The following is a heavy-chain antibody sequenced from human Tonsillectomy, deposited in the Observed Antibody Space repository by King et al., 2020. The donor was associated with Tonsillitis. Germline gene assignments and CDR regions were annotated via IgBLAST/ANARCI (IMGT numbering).Heavy chain of an antibody. CDR2: INSDGSST. Sequence: VQLVESGGGLVQPGGSLRLSCAASAFTFSSYWMHWVRQAPGKGLVWVSRINSDGSSTSYADSVKGRFTISRDNAKNTLYLQMNSLRAEDTAVYYCARDGGGYGDYGLYYSYGMDVWGQGTTVTVSS. CDR1: AFTFSSYW. V-gene: IGHV3-74*01. J-gene: IGHJ6*02. CDR3: ARDGGGYGDYGLYYSYGMDV. D-gene: IGHD4-17*01.